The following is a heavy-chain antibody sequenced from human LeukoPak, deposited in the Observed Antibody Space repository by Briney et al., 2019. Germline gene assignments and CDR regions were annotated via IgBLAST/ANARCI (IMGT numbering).Heavy chain of an antibody. CDR2: ISAYNGNT. J-gene: IGHJ3*02. D-gene: IGHD4-23*01. Sequence: ASVKVSCKASGYTFTSYGISWVRQAPGQGLEWMGWISAYNGNTNYAQKLQGRVTVTTDTSTSTAYMELRSLRSDDTAVHYCARGRYDYGGKGHAFDIWGQGTMVTVSS. V-gene: IGHV1-18*01. CDR1: GYTFTSYG. CDR3: ARGRYDYGGKGHAFDI.